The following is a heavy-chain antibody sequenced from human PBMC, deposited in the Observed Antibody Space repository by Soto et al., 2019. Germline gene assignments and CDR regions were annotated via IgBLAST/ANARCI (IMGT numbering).Heavy chain of an antibody. Sequence: ESGGGLVQPGGSLRLSCAASGFTFSSYWMSWVRQAPGKGLEWVANIKQDGSEKYYVDSVKGRFTISRDNAKNSLYLQMNSLRAEDTAVYYCARPDIYYYYGMDVWGQGTTVTVSS. CDR2: IKQDGSEK. CDR3: ARPDIYYYYGMDV. V-gene: IGHV3-7*03. J-gene: IGHJ6*02. CDR1: GFTFSSYW.